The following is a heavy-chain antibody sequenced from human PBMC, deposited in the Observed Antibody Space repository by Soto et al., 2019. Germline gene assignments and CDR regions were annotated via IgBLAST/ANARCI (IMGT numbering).Heavy chain of an antibody. CDR1: GYTFTGYY. Sequence: ASVKVSCKASGYTFTGYYMHWVRQAPGQGLEWMGWINPNSGDTNYAQKFQGRVTMTRDTSISTAYMELSRLRSDDAAVYYCARSRRSSSLTMFDYWGQGTLVTVSS. CDR2: INPNSGDT. J-gene: IGHJ4*02. D-gene: IGHD6-13*01. CDR3: ARSRRSSSLTMFDY. V-gene: IGHV1-2*02.